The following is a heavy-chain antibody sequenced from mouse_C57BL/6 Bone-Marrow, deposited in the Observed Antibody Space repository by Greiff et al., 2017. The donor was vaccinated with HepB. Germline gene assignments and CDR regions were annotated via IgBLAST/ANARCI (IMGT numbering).Heavy chain of an antibody. D-gene: IGHD2-5*01. CDR1: GYSITSGYY. J-gene: IGHJ3*01. CDR3: ATPYSNPFAY. V-gene: IGHV3-6*01. CDR2: ISYDGSN. Sequence: EVKLMESGPGLVKPSQSLSLTCSVTGYSITSGYYWNWIRQFPGNKLEWMGYISYDGSNNYNPSLKNRISITRDTSKNQFFLKLNSVTTEDTATYYCATPYSNPFAYWGQGTLVTVSA.